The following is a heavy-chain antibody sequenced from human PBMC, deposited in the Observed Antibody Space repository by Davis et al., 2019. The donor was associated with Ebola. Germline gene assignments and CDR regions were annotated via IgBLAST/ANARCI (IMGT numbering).Heavy chain of an antibody. V-gene: IGHV4-34*01. D-gene: IGHD4-11*01. CDR1: GGSISSYY. CDR3: ATTPRYSSHGAYFDY. Sequence: SETLSLTCTVSGGSISSYYWRWIRQPPGKGLEWIGEINHSGSTNYNPSLKSRVTISVDTSKNQFSLKLSSVTAADTAVYYCATTPRYSSHGAYFDYWGQGTLVTVSS. CDR2: INHSGST. J-gene: IGHJ4*02.